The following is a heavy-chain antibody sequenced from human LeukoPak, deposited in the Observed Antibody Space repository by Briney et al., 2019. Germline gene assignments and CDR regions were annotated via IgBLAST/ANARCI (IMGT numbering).Heavy chain of an antibody. V-gene: IGHV3-23*01. CDR2: FSATGKT. Sequence: GGSLRLSCAASGFTFTGNTMGWVRQAPGKGLEWVSTFSATGKTYYADSVKGRFTISRDNSKNSLYLQMNSLRAEDTAVYYCSGYNWFDPWGQGTLVTVSS. J-gene: IGHJ5*02. CDR3: SGYNWFDP. CDR1: GFTFTGNT.